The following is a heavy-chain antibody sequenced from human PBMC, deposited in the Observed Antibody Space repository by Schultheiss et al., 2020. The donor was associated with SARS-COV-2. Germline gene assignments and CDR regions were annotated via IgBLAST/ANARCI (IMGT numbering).Heavy chain of an antibody. J-gene: IGHJ4*02. CDR2: IYHSGST. CDR3: ARVVITRIDY. D-gene: IGHD3-22*01. CDR1: GGSVSSGSYY. Sequence: SETLSLTCTVSGGSVSSGSYYCSWIRQPPGKGLEWIGSIYHSGSTYYNPSLKSRVTISVDTSKNQFSLKLSSVTAADTAVYYCARVVITRIDYWGQGTLVTVSS. V-gene: IGHV4-39*07.